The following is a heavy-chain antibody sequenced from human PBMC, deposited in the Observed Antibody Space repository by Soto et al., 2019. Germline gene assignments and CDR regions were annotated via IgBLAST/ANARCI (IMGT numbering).Heavy chain of an antibody. CDR2: ISSSSSTI. V-gene: IGHV3-48*02. D-gene: IGHD3-10*01. Sequence: EVQLVESGGGLVQPGGSLRLSCAASGFTFSSYSMNWVRQAPGKGLEWVSYISSSSSTIYYADSVKGRFTISRDNVKNSLYLQMNSLRDEDTAVYYCARDKGDYGFYYYYGMDVWGQGTTVTVSS. J-gene: IGHJ6*02. CDR3: ARDKGDYGFYYYYGMDV. CDR1: GFTFSSYS.